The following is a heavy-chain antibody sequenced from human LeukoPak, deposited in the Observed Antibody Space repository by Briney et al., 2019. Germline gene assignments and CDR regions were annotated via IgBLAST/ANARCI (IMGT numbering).Heavy chain of an antibody. CDR3: ARDRALTGSYVFDY. V-gene: IGHV3-30-3*01. J-gene: IGHJ4*02. CDR1: GFTFSSYA. CDR2: ISYDGSNK. Sequence: GGSLRLYCAASGFTFSSYAMHWVRQAPGKGLEWVAVISYDGSNKYYADSVKGRFTISRDNSKNTLYLQMNSLRAEDTAVYYCARDRALTGSYVFDYWGQGTLVTVSS. D-gene: IGHD3-9*01.